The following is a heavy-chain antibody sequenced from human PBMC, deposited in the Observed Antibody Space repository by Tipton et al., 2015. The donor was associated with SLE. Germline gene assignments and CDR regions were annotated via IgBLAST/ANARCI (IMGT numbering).Heavy chain of an antibody. CDR1: GGSFSGYY. Sequence: TLSLTCAVYGGSFSGYYWSWIRQPPGKGLEWIGDINHSGSTNYNPSLKSRVTISVDTSKNQFSLRLSSVTAADTAVYYCARAPGLERSFYYYYDMDVWGKGTTVTVSS. D-gene: IGHD1-1*01. V-gene: IGHV4-34*01. CDR3: ARAPGLERSFYYYYDMDV. CDR2: INHSGST. J-gene: IGHJ6*03.